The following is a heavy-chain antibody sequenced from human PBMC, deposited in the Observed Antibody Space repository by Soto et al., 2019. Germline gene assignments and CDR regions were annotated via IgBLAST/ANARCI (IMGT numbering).Heavy chain of an antibody. V-gene: IGHV3-53*02. CDR2: IYSGGST. J-gene: IGHJ3*02. Sequence: EVQLVETGGGLIQPGGSLRLSCAASGFTVSSNYMSWVRQAPGKGLEWVSVIYSGGSTYYADSVKGRFTISRDNSKNTLYLQMNSLRAEDTAVYYCAREGSHSSGWYWGDAFDIWGQGTMVTVSS. CDR3: AREGSHSSGWYWGDAFDI. D-gene: IGHD6-19*01. CDR1: GFTVSSNY.